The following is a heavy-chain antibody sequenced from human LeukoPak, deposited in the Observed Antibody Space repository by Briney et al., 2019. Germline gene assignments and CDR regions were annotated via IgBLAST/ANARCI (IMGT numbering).Heavy chain of an antibody. V-gene: IGHV1-69*06. J-gene: IGHJ5*02. CDR1: GGTFSSYA. CDR3: ARGTTPAAGPYKWFDP. Sequence: GASVKVSCKASGGTFSSYAISWVRQAPGQGLEWMGGIIPIFGTANYAQKFQGRVTITADKSTSTAYMELSSLRSEDTAVYYCARGTTPAAGPYKWFDPWGQGTLDTVSS. CDR2: IIPIFGTA. D-gene: IGHD6-13*01.